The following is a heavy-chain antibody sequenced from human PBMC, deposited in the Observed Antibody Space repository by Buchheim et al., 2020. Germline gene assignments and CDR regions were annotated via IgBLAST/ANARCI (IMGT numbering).Heavy chain of an antibody. CDR1: GGSFSGYY. D-gene: IGHD3-9*01. V-gene: IGHV4-34*01. Sequence: QVQLQQWGAGLLKPSETLSLTCAVYGGSFSGYYWSWIRQPPGKGLEWIGEINHSGSTNYNPSLKSRVTITVDKSKNQFSLKLSSVTAADTAVYYCARGPGAYYDILTGNDYWGQGTL. CDR2: INHSGST. J-gene: IGHJ4*02. CDR3: ARGPGAYYDILTGNDY.